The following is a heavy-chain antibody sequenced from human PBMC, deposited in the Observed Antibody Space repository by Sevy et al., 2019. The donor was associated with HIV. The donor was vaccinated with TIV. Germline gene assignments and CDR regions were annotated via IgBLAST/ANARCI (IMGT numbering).Heavy chain of an antibody. J-gene: IGHJ5*02. D-gene: IGHD1-26*01. V-gene: IGHV4-59*01. CDR3: ASSGSYHDWFDP. CDR2: IYYSGST. CDR1: GGSISSYY. Sequence: SETLSLTCTVSGGSISSYYRSWIRQPPGKGLEWIGYIYYSGSTNYNPSLKSRVTISVDTSKNQFSLKLSSVTAADTAVYYCASSGSYHDWFDPWGQGTLVTVSS.